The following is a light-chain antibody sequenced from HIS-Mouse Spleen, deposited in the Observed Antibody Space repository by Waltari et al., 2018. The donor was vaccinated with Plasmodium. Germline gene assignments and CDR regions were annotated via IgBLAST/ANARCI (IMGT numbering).Light chain of an antibody. CDR3: CSYAGSSTYV. CDR2: EGS. V-gene: IGLV2-23*01. Sequence: QSALTQPASVSGSPGQSITIPCPGPSSDVGSYNLFSWYQQHPGKAPKLMIYEGSKRPSGVSNRFSGSKSGNTASLTISGLQAEDEADYYCCSYAGSSTYVFGTGTKVTVL. CDR1: SSDVGSYNL. J-gene: IGLJ1*01.